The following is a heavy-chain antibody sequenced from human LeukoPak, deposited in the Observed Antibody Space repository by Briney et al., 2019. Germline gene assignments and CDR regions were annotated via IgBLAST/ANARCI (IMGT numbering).Heavy chain of an antibody. J-gene: IGHJ3*02. D-gene: IGHD3-22*01. CDR1: GFTVSNNY. CDR3: ARGLYSSGYYYDAFDI. CDR2: IYSGGST. V-gene: IGHV3-66*01. Sequence: GGSLRLSCAASGFTVSNNYMSWVRQAPGKGLEWVSLIYSGGSTHYTDSVKGRFNISRDNSKNTLYLQMNSLGAEDTAVYYCARGLYSSGYYYDAFDIWGQGTMVTVSS.